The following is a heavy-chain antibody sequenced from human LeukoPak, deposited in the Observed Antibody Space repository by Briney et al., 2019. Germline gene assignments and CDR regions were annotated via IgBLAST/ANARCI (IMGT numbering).Heavy chain of an antibody. Sequence: SVKVSCKASGGTFSSYAISWVRQAPGQGLEWMGRIIPILGIANYAQKFQGRVTITADKSTSTAYMELSSLRSEDTAVYYCARDLGQPSSSSWYNKARYYFDYWGQGTLVTVSS. V-gene: IGHV1-69*04. CDR1: GGTFSSYA. D-gene: IGHD6-13*01. CDR2: IIPILGIA. CDR3: ARDLGQPSSSSWYNKARYYFDY. J-gene: IGHJ4*02.